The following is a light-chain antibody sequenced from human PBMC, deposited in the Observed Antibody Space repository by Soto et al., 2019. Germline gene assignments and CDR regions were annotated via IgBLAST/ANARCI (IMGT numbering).Light chain of an antibody. CDR1: QSVLYGPNNKHY. CDR2: WAS. J-gene: IGKJ1*01. CDR3: QQSYDSWT. Sequence: IVLTQSPDSLAVSLGERATINCKSSQSVLYGPNNKHYLAWYQQKPGQPPKLLIYWASTREFGVPDRFSGSRSGTDFTLTISSLQAEDVTLYYCQQSYDSWTFGQGTKVEIK. V-gene: IGKV4-1*01.